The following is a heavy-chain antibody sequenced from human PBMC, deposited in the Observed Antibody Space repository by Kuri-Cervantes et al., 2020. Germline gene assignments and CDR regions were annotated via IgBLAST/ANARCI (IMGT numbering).Heavy chain of an antibody. CDR3: ARDLFPTAMVTGLDY. D-gene: IGHD5-18*01. J-gene: IGHJ4*02. Sequence: ASVKVSCKASGYTFTGYYMHWVRQAPGQGLEWMGWINPNSGGTNYAQKFQGWVTMTRDTSISTAYMELSRLRSDDTAVYYCARDLFPTAMVTGLDYWGQGTLVTVSS. CDR1: GYTFTGYY. CDR2: INPNSGGT. V-gene: IGHV1-2*04.